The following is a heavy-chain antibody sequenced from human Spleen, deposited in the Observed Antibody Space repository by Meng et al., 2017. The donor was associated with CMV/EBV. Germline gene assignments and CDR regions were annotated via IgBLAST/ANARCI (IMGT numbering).Heavy chain of an antibody. V-gene: IGHV3-30*03. CDR2: ISYDGNKR. J-gene: IGHJ4*02. CDR3: ARDRGYGFFDY. Sequence: GGSLRLSCAASGFRFSSYVMYWVRQAPGKGLEWVAVISYDGNKRYYVDSAKGRFNISRDNFKNTLYLQMSGLTTEDTAVYFCARDRGYGFFDYWGQGTLVTVSS. CDR1: GFRFSSYV. D-gene: IGHD3-3*01.